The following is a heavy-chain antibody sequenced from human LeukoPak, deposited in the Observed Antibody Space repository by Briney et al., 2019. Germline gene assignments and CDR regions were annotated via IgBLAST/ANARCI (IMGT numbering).Heavy chain of an antibody. D-gene: IGHD6-13*01. J-gene: IGHJ3*02. CDR3: ARVASSSWGAFDI. Sequence: GRSLRLSCAASGFTFSSYAMHWVRQAPGKGLEWVAVISYDGSNKYYADSVKGRFTISRDNSKNTQYLQMNSLRAEDTAVYYCARVASSSWGAFDIWGQGTMVTVSS. CDR1: GFTFSSYA. CDR2: ISYDGSNK. V-gene: IGHV3-30-3*01.